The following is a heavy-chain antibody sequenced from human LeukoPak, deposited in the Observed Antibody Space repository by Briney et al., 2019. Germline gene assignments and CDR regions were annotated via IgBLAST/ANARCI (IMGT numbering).Heavy chain of an antibody. Sequence: PGRSLRLSCAASGFTFSSYATHWVRQAPGKGLEWVAVISYDGSNKYYADSVKGRFTISRDNSKNTLYLQMNSLRAEDTAVYYCARAAWLDKYFDYWGQGTLVTVSS. V-gene: IGHV3-30*04. CDR3: ARAAWLDKYFDY. D-gene: IGHD6-19*01. J-gene: IGHJ4*02. CDR2: ISYDGSNK. CDR1: GFTFSSYA.